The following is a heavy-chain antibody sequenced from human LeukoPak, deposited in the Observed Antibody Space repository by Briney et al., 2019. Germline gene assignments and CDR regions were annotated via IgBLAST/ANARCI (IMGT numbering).Heavy chain of an antibody. CDR1: GGSISSYY. J-gene: IGHJ4*02. V-gene: IGHV4-59*01. D-gene: IGHD4-23*01. CDR3: ARGTVVTPYDY. Sequence: SETLSLTCTVSGGSISSYYWSWIRQPPGRGLEWIGYIYYSGSTNYNPSLKSRVTISVDTSRNQFSLKLSSVTAADTAVYYCARGTVVTPYDYWGQGTLVTVSS. CDR2: IYYSGST.